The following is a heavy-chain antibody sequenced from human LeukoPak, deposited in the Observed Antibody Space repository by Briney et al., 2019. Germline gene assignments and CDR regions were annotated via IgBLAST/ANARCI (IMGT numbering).Heavy chain of an antibody. CDR1: GFTFSNYA. D-gene: IGHD3-22*01. Sequence: GSLRLSCAASGFTFSNYALHWVRQAPGKGLEWVAVIWYDGSNKYYADSVKGRVAISRDNSKNAVYLQMNSLRVEDTAVYYCARGADSSGYYSIFYFDYWGQGTLVTVSS. V-gene: IGHV3-33*01. CDR3: ARGADSSGYYSIFYFDY. CDR2: IWYDGSNK. J-gene: IGHJ4*02.